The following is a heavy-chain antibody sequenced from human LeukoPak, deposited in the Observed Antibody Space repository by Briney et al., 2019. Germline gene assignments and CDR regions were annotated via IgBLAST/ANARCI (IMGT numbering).Heavy chain of an antibody. CDR3: AKVIPVRYSKGPYYFDY. Sequence: GGSLRLSCAASGFIFSSYGMHWVRQAPGKGLEWVAFIHYDGSNKYYADSVKGRFTISRDNSKNTLDLQMNSLRAEDTAVYYCAKVIPVRYSKGPYYFDYWGQGTLVTVSS. D-gene: IGHD2-15*01. CDR1: GFIFSSYG. V-gene: IGHV3-30*02. CDR2: IHYDGSNK. J-gene: IGHJ4*02.